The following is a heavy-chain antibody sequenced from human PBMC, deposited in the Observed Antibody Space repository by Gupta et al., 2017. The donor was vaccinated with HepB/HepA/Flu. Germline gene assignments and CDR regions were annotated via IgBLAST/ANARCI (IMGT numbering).Heavy chain of an antibody. D-gene: IGHD3-3*01. J-gene: IGHJ6*03. V-gene: IGHV1-8*02. Sequence: QGQMVQSGAEVKRPEASVKVSCKASGYNLINHDINWVREAAGRGLEWMGWINPNSSNARFLKRCQGRVTMTRDASISTAYMELNSLTSEDTAVYYCERGRRDDFAYYYMDSGGKGTTVTVSS. CDR1: GYNLINHD. CDR2: INPNSSNA. CDR3: ERGRRDDFAYYYMDS.